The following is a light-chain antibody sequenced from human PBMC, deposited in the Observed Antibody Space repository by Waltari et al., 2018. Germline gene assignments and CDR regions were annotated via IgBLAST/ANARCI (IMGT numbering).Light chain of an antibody. J-gene: IGLJ3*02. V-gene: IGLV2-14*01. CDR3: SSYTTSSTLV. CDR2: DVT. Sequence: QSALTQPASVSGSPGQSITISCSRTSSDVGSYNYVSWYQQHPGKAPKLMIYDVTKRPSGVSNRFSGSKSGNTASLTISGLQAEDEADYYCSSYTTSSTLVFGGGTKLTVL. CDR1: SSDVGSYNY.